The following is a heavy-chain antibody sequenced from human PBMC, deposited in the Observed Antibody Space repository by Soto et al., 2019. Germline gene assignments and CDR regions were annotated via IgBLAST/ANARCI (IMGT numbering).Heavy chain of an antibody. V-gene: IGHV4-59*01. CDR2: IYDTGISGYTPST. CDR1: GGSITSSY. Sequence: SETLSLTCTVSGGSITSSYWSWIRRPPGKGLEWIAYIYDTGISGYTPSTSYNPSLKSQVTMSVDTSKSQFSLKLTSVTAADTAVYYCARGEDAFFYYGLDVWGQGITVTVSS. CDR3: ARGEDAFFYYGLDV. J-gene: IGHJ6*02.